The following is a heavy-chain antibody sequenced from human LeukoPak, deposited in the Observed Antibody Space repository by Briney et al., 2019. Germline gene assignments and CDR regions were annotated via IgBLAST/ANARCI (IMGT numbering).Heavy chain of an antibody. Sequence: PGGSLRLSCAASGFTVSSNYMSWVRQAPGKGLEWVSSISSSSSYIYYADSVKGRFTISRDNAKNSLYLQMNSLIAEDTAVYYCARDSSDDAFDIWGQGTMVTVSS. V-gene: IGHV3-21*01. J-gene: IGHJ3*02. CDR1: GFTVSSNY. CDR3: ARDSSDDAFDI. CDR2: ISSSSSYI.